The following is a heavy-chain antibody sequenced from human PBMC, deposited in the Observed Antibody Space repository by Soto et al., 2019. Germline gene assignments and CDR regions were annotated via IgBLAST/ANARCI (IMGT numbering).Heavy chain of an antibody. D-gene: IGHD3-10*01. CDR3: ARDPGHYGSGSYQDY. J-gene: IGHJ4*02. CDR2: ISAYNGNT. Sequence: ASVKVSCKASGYTFTSYGISWVRQAPGQGLEWMGWISAYNGNTNYAQKLQGRVTMTTDTSTSTAYMELRSLRSDDTAVYYCARDPGHYGSGSYQDYWGQGTLVTVSS. V-gene: IGHV1-18*01. CDR1: GYTFTSYG.